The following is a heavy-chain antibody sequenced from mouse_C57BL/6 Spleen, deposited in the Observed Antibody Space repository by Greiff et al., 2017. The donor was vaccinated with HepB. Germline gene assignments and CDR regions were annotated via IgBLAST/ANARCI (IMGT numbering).Heavy chain of an antibody. CDR1: GYSITSGYY. D-gene: IGHD1-1*01. CDR3: AKAPDYYCSNSAMDY. CDR2: ISYDGSN. Sequence: EVKLMESGPGLVKPSQSLSLTCSVTGYSITSGYYWNWIRQFPGNKLEWMGYISYDGSNNYNPSLKNRISITRDTSKNQFFLKLNSVTTEDTATYYCAKAPDYYCSNSAMDYWGQGTSVTVSS. V-gene: IGHV3-6*01. J-gene: IGHJ4*01.